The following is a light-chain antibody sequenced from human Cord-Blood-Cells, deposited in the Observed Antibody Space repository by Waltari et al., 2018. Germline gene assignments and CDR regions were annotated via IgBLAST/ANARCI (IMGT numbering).Light chain of an antibody. CDR3: SSYTSSSTWV. CDR2: DVS. CDR1: SSDVGGYNY. J-gene: IGLJ3*02. V-gene: IGLV2-14*03. Sequence: ALTQPASVSGSPGQSITISCPGTSSDVGGYNYVSWYQQHPGKAPKPMIYDVSNRPSGVSNRFSGSKSGNTASLTISGLQAEDEADYYCSSYTSSSTWVFGGGTKLTVL.